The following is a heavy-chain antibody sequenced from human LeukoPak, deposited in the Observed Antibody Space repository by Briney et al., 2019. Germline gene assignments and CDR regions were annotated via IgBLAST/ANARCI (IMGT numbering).Heavy chain of an antibody. CDR2: INHSGST. D-gene: IGHD5-18*01. J-gene: IGHJ4*02. CDR3: ARKRGYSYGWGY. CDR1: GGSFSGYY. V-gene: IGHV4-34*01. Sequence: PSETLSLTCAVYGGSFSGYYWSWIRRPPGKGLEWIGEINHSGSTNYNPSLKSRVTISVDTSKNQFSLKLSSVTAADTAVYYCARKRGYSYGWGYWGQGTLVTVSS.